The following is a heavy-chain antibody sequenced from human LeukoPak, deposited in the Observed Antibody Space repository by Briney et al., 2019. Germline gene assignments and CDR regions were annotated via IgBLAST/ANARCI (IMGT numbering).Heavy chain of an antibody. CDR2: IYYSGST. J-gene: IGHJ4*02. CDR3: ARLPMVTGYKYFDY. D-gene: IGHD5-18*01. CDR1: GGSISSYY. V-gene: IGHV4-59*08. Sequence: PSETLSLTCTVSGGSISSYYWSWIRQPPGKGLEWIGYIYYSGSTNYNPSLKSRVTISVDTSKNQFSLKLSSVTAADTAVYYCARLPMVTGYKYFDYWGQGTLVTVSS.